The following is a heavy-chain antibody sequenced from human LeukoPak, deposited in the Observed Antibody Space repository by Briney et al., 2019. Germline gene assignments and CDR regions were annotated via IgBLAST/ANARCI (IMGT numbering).Heavy chain of an antibody. CDR3: ATRRYLLTRVPSRGRHAFDI. J-gene: IGHJ3*02. Sequence: SETLSLTCAVYGVSFSGYYWSWIRQPPGKGLEWIGEINHSGSTNYNPSLKSRVTISVDTSKNQFSLKLSSVTAADTAVYYCATRRYLLTRVPSRGRHAFDIWGQGTMVTVSS. CDR1: GVSFSGYY. V-gene: IGHV4-34*01. D-gene: IGHD6-19*01. CDR2: INHSGST.